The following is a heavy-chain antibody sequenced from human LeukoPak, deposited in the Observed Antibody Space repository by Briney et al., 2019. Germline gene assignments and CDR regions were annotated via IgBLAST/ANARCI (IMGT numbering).Heavy chain of an antibody. CDR3: ARGGYYDSSGSRDAFDI. Sequence: SQTLSLTCTVSGGSISSGSYFWNLIPQPAGKGLEWIGPIHTSGSTDYNPSLKSRVTISLDTSKNQFSLKLSSVTAADTAVYYCARGGYYDSSGSRDAFDIWGQGTMVTVSS. V-gene: IGHV4-61*02. D-gene: IGHD3-22*01. J-gene: IGHJ3*02. CDR2: IHTSGST. CDR1: GGSISSGSYF.